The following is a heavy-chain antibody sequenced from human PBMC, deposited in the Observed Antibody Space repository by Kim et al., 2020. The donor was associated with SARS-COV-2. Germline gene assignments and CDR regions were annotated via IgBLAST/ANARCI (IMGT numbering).Heavy chain of an antibody. CDR3: AKSAARWAFDM. D-gene: IGHD2-15*01. J-gene: IGHJ3*02. CDR2: IVNSGGAT. Sequence: GGSLRLSCAASGFTFSSYAFSWVRQAPGKGLEWVSAIVNSGGATQYADSVKGRFTIFRDNSQNTLYLQMNSLRAEDTAIYYCAKSAARWAFDMWGHGTLGNVSS. V-gene: IGHV3-23*01. CDR1: GFTFSSYA.